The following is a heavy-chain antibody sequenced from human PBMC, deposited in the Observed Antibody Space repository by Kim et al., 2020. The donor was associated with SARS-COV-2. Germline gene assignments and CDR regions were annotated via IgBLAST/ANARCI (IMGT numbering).Heavy chain of an antibody. J-gene: IGHJ4*02. CDR3: ARTSLWGWFDD. CDR2: IKEDGTEK. CDR1: GFTFSTYW. Sequence: GGSLRLSCAASGFTFSTYWMTWVRQAPGKGLEWVANIKEDGTEKYYVDSVKGRFTISRDNPKNSLYLQMNSLRAEDTAVYYCARTSLWGWFDDWGQGTLVTVSS. D-gene: IGHD2-21*01. V-gene: IGHV3-7*01.